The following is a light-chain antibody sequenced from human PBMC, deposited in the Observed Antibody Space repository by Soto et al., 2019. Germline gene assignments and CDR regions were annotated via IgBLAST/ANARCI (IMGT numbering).Light chain of an antibody. CDR1: SSNIGAGYD. CDR3: QSYDSSPYVV. Sequence: QSVLTQPPSVSGAPGQRVTISCTGSSSNIGAGYDVHWYQQLPGTAPKLLIYGNSNRPSGVPDRFSGSKSGTSASLAITGLQAEDEADYYFQSYDSSPYVVFGGGTKVTVL. J-gene: IGLJ2*01. CDR2: GNS. V-gene: IGLV1-40*01.